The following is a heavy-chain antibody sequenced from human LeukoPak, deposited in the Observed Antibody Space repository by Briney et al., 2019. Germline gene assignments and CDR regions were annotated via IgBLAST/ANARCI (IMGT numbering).Heavy chain of an antibody. D-gene: IGHD2-2*03. V-gene: IGHV4-4*09. CDR3: ARHGYCSSTSCYLFDY. CDR2: IYTSGST. CDR1: GGSISSYY. Sequence: SETLSHTCTVSGGSISSYYWSWIRQPPGKGLEWIGYIYTSGSTNYNPSLKSRVTISVDTSKNQFSLKLSSVTAADTAVYYCARHGYCSSTSCYLFDYWGQGTLVTVSS. J-gene: IGHJ4*02.